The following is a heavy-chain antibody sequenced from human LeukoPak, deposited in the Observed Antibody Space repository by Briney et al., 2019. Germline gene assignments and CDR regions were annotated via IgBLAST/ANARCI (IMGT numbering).Heavy chain of an antibody. V-gene: IGHV3-11*01. CDR2: ISSSGSTI. CDR3: ARTGVGSYYYDSSGYYFDY. D-gene: IGHD3-22*01. CDR1: GFTFSDYY. J-gene: IGHJ4*02. Sequence: GSLRLSCAASGFTFSDYYMSWIRQAPGKGLEWVSYISSSGSTIYYADSVKGRFTISRDNAKNSLYLQMNSLRAEDTAVYYCARTGVGSYYYDSSGYYFDYWGQGILVTVSS.